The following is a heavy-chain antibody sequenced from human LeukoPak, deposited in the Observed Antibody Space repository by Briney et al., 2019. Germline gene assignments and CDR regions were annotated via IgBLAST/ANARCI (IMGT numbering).Heavy chain of an antibody. V-gene: IGHV3-30*04. Sequence: PGGSLRLSCAASGFPFSSYAMHWVRQAPGKGREWVAVISYDGSNKYYADSVKGRFTISRDNSKNTLYLQMNSLRAEDTAVYYCARDGDSSGYYSLDYWGQGTLVTVSS. J-gene: IGHJ4*02. CDR3: ARDGDSSGYYSLDY. CDR2: ISYDGSNK. CDR1: GFPFSSYA. D-gene: IGHD3-22*01.